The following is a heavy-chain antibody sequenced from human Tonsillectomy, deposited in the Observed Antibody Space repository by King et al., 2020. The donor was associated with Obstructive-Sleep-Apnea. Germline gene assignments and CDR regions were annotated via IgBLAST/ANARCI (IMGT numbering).Heavy chain of an antibody. CDR3: ARRITMVRGLIIGGYFDY. CDR2: IYYSGST. CDR1: GGSISSYY. J-gene: IGHJ4*02. V-gene: IGHV4-59*08. Sequence: VQLQESGPGLVKPSETLSLTCTVSGGSISSYYWSWIRQPPGKGLEWIGYIYYSGSTNYNPSLKSRVTISVDTSKNQFSLKLSSVTAADTAVYYCARRITMVRGLIIGGYFDYWGQGTLVTVSS. D-gene: IGHD3-10*01.